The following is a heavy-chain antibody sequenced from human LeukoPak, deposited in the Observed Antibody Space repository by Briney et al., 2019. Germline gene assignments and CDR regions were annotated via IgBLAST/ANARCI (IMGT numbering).Heavy chain of an antibody. J-gene: IGHJ5*02. D-gene: IGHD3-10*01. CDR3: ATYGSGSYYRADWFDP. CDR1: GGSFSGYY. V-gene: IGHV4-34*01. Sequence: SETLSLTCAVYGGSFSGYYWSWIRQPPGKGLEWIGEINQSGSTNYNPSLKSRVTISVDTSKNQFSLKLSSVTAADTAVYYCATYGSGSYYRADWFDPWGQGTLVTVSS. CDR2: INQSGST.